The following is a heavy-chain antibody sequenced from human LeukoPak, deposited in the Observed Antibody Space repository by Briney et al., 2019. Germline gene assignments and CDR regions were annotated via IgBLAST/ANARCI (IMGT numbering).Heavy chain of an antibody. CDR2: VSFGGGT. V-gene: IGHV4-59*01. D-gene: IGHD2-15*01. CDR1: GGSISTDY. J-gene: IGHJ3*02. Sequence: SQTLSLTCTVSGGSISTDYWSWIRQPPGKGLDWIGYVSFGGGTNYNPSLKSRVITSADTSKNQFSLNLTSVTAADTAVYYCVRASVESGGAFDIWGQGXMVTVSS. CDR3: VRASVESGGAFDI.